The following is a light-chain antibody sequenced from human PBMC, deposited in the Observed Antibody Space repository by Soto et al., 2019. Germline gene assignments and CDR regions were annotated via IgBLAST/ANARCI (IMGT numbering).Light chain of an antibody. V-gene: IGKV3-15*01. J-gene: IGKJ1*01. CDR2: GAS. CDR3: QQYSIWRT. Sequence: EIVVTQSPATLSMSPGERVTLSCRASESVSTNLAWYQQKAGQAPRLLIYGASTRATGIPARFSGSGSGTEFTLTISSLQSEDFAVYYCQQYSIWRTFGQGTKVDI. CDR1: ESVSTN.